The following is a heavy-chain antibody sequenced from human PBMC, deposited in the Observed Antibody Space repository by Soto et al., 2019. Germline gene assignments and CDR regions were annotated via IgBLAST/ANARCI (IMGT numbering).Heavy chain of an antibody. D-gene: IGHD3-3*01. V-gene: IGHV4-34*08. Sequence: SETLSLTCAVYGGTFSGYYWSWIRQPPGKGLEWIGEINHSGSTNYNPSLKSRVTISVDTSKNQFSLKLSSVTAADTAVYYCALGRPYSDFWSGYYLNWFDPWGQGTLVTVSS. J-gene: IGHJ5*02. CDR2: INHSGST. CDR1: GGTFSGYY. CDR3: ALGRPYSDFWSGYYLNWFDP.